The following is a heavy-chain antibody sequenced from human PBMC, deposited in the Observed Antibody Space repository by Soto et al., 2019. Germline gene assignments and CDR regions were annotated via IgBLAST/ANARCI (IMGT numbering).Heavy chain of an antibody. D-gene: IGHD6-6*01. CDR2: IKYDGSEK. J-gene: IGHJ4*02. CDR1: GFAFNKYW. V-gene: IGHV3-7*03. Sequence: PGGSLRLSCAASGFAFNKYWMSWVRQAPGKGPEWVASIKYDGSEKYYVDSVKGRFTISRDNAKNSLYLQMNSLRAEDTAVYYCARDNFGSYSSPWGSFDYWGQGTLVTVSS. CDR3: ARDNFGSYSSPWGSFDY.